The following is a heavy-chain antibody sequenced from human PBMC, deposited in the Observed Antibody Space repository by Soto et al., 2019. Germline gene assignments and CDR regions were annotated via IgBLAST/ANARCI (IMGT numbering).Heavy chain of an antibody. CDR2: ISGSGGST. V-gene: IGHV3-23*01. J-gene: IGHJ6*03. Sequence: GGSLRLSCAASGFTFSSYVMSWVRQAPGKGLEWVSGISGSGGSTYYADSVKGRFTISRDNSKNTLYLQMNSLRAEDTAVYYCAKEHTSAFAVHYMDVWGKGTTVTVSS. CDR3: AKEHTSAFAVHYMDV. D-gene: IGHD3-10*02. CDR1: GFTFSSYV.